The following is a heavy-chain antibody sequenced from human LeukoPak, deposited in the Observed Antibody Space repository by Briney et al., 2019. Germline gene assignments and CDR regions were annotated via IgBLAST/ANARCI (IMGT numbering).Heavy chain of an antibody. Sequence: SETLSLTCTVSGGSISSDNYYWTWIRQPAGKGLEWIGHIYTSGTTNYNPSLKSRVTILLDTSKNQFSLNLNSVTAADTAVYYCARGRYLTTGGGAAAGFLDYWGHGTLVTVSS. CDR1: GGSISSDNYY. D-gene: IGHD6-13*01. CDR2: IYTSGTT. J-gene: IGHJ4*01. V-gene: IGHV4-61*09. CDR3: ARGRYLTTGGGAAAGFLDY.